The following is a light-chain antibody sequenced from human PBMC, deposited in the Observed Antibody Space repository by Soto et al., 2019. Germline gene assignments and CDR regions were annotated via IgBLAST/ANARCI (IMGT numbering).Light chain of an antibody. CDR2: GAS. J-gene: IGKJ4*01. V-gene: IGKV3-15*01. CDR3: QQYNKWPLT. CDR1: QSVYTT. Sequence: EIVMTQSPATLSVSPGERATLSCRASQSVYTTLAWYQQKPAQAPRLLIYGASTTATGIPARFSGTGSATEFTLTISSLQSEDSAVYYCQQYNKWPLTFGGGTKVEI.